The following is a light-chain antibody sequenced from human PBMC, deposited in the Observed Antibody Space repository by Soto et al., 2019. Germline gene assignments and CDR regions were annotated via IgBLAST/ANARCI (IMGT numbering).Light chain of an antibody. CDR1: SGSIASNY. Sequence: NFMLTQPHSVSESPGKRVTISCTRSSGSIASNYVQWYQQRPGSAPTTVIYEDNQRPSGVPDRFSGSIDSSSNSASLTISGLKTEDEADYYCQSYDSSIYVVFGGGTKLTVL. J-gene: IGLJ2*01. V-gene: IGLV6-57*04. CDR2: EDN. CDR3: QSYDSSIYVV.